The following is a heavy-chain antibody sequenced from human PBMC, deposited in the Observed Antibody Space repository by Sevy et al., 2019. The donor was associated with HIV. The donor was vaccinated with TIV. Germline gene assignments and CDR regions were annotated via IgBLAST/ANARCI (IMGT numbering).Heavy chain of an antibody. CDR2: MTSSGSYI. V-gene: IGHV3-21*06. CDR3: VRDGWNF. Sequence: GGSLRLSCAASGFTFSTSTMNWVRQAPGKGLEWVSLMTSSGSYILYADSVKGRFTIARDNAKNPVILQMNSQRVEDTAVYYGVRDGWNFWGQGTLVTVSS. J-gene: IGHJ4*02. D-gene: IGHD2-15*01. CDR1: GFTFSTST.